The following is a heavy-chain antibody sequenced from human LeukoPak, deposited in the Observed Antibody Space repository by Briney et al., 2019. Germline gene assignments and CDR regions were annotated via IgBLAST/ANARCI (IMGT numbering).Heavy chain of an antibody. CDR2: IYSGGST. V-gene: IGHV3-53*01. CDR3: LGQQLGS. D-gene: IGHD6-13*01. CDR1: GYTVSSNY. J-gene: IGHJ4*02. Sequence: PGGSLRLSCAASGYTVSSNYMSWVRQAPGKGLEWVSVIYSGGSTYYADSVKGRFTISRDNSKNTVFLQMNSLRAEDTAVYYCLGQQLGSWGQGTLVTVSS.